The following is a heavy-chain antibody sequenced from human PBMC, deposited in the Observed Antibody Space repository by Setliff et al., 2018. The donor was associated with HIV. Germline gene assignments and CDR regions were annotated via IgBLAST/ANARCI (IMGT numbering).Heavy chain of an antibody. CDR3: ARGKTWLRFLDY. J-gene: IGHJ4*02. Sequence: ASVKVSCKASGYTFNNYGISWVRQAPGQGLEWMGWINTHSGYANYAQNVQGRVTVTMDTSTSTAYMELRSLKSDDTAVYYCARGKTWLRFLDYWGQGTLVTVS. D-gene: IGHD5-12*01. V-gene: IGHV1-18*01. CDR1: GYTFNNYG. CDR2: INTHSGYA.